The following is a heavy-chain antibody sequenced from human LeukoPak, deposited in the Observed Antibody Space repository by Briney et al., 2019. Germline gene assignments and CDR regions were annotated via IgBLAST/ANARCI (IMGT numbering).Heavy chain of an antibody. CDR1: GYTVTELS. J-gene: IGHJ4*02. D-gene: IGHD3-3*01. CDR3: AREEGPLYDFWSGSEVDY. Sequence: ASVKVSCKVSGYTVTELSMHWVRQSPGKGLEWMGGFHPEDGETIYAQKFQGRVTMTEDTSTDTAYMELSSLRSEDTAVYYCAREEGPLYDFWSGSEVDYWGQGTLVTVSS. CDR2: FHPEDGET. V-gene: IGHV1-24*01.